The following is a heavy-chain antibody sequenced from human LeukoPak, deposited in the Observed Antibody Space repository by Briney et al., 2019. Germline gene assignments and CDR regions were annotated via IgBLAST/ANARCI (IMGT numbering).Heavy chain of an antibody. CDR3: AKDGLARGANWLDP. D-gene: IGHD3-10*01. V-gene: IGHV3-23*01. Sequence: PGGSLRLSCAASGFTFSSYAMTWVRQAPGKGLEWVSAISYDRGNIYYADSVKGRFTISRDNSKNIVYLQMNSLRAEDTAVYYCAKDGLARGANWLDPWGQGTLVTVSS. CDR2: ISYDRGNI. J-gene: IGHJ5*02. CDR1: GFTFSSYA.